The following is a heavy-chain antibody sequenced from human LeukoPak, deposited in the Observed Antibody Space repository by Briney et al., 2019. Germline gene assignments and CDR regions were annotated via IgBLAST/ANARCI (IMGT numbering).Heavy chain of an antibody. J-gene: IGHJ1*01. Sequence: GASVKVSCKASGYTFTSYDINWVRQATGQGLEWMGWMHPNSGNTGYAQNFQGRVTMTRNTSISTAYMELSSLRSEDTAVYYCARGGPVAATHKYFQHWGQGTLVTVFS. CDR3: ARGGPVAATHKYFQH. D-gene: IGHD6-19*01. CDR2: MHPNSGNT. V-gene: IGHV1-8*01. CDR1: GYTFTSYD.